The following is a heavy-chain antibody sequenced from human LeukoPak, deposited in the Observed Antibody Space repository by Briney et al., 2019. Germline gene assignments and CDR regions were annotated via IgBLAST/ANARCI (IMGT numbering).Heavy chain of an antibody. CDR3: AREQQQLADY. CDR2: ISYDGINK. Sequence: GGSLRLSCEASGFTFSSYAMHWVRQAPGKGLEWVAVISYDGINKHNADSVKGRIIISRDNSKNTLYLQLNNLRAEDTAMYYCAREQQQLADYCGQGTLVTVSS. J-gene: IGHJ4*02. V-gene: IGHV3-30-3*01. CDR1: GFTFSSYA. D-gene: IGHD6-13*01.